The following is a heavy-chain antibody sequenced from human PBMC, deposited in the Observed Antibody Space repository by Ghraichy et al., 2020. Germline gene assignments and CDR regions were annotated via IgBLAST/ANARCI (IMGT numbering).Heavy chain of an antibody. D-gene: IGHD1-26*01. J-gene: IGHJ4*02. CDR2: IYYSGST. CDR1: GGSISSYY. V-gene: IGHV4-59*01. Sequence: GSLRLSCTVSGGSISSYYWSWIRQPPGKGLEWIGYIYYSGSTNYNPSLKSRVTISIDTSKNQFSLKLSSVTAADTAVYYCARDVISGSYQVDYWGQGTLVTVS. CDR3: ARDVISGSYQVDY.